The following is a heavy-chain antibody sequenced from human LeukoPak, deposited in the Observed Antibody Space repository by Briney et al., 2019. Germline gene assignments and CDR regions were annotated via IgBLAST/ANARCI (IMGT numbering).Heavy chain of an antibody. CDR1: GYTFIDYS. CDR2: ISSSGTYI. CDR3: VSGNDPDYVWGTYRLDTFDI. V-gene: IGHV3-21*01. Sequence: GGSLRLSCAASGYTFIDYSVNWVRQVPGKGLEWVSSISSSGTYIYYADSVKGRFTISRDNAKNSLFLQMNSLRAEDTAVYYCVSGNDPDYVWGTYRLDTFDIWGEGTLVIVSS. D-gene: IGHD3-16*02. J-gene: IGHJ3*02.